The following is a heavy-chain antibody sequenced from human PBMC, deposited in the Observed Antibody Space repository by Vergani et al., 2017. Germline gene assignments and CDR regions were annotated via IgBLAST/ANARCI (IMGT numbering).Heavy chain of an antibody. V-gene: IGHV1-8*03. Sequence: QVQLVQSGAEVKKPGSSVKVSCKASGGTFSSYAISWVRQATGQGLEWMGWMNPNSGNTGYAQKFQGRVTITRNTSISTAYMELTSLRSQDTAVYYCARDPRGYGGDPEDYYYGMDVWGQGTTVTVSS. CDR1: GGTFSSYA. D-gene: IGHD2-21*02. CDR2: MNPNSGNT. J-gene: IGHJ6*02. CDR3: ARDPRGYGGDPEDYYYGMDV.